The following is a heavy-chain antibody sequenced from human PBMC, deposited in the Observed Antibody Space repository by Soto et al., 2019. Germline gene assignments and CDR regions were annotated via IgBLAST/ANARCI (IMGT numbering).Heavy chain of an antibody. CDR3: ARDQDDVVASTFDD. Sequence: SETLSLTCTVSGGSISSYYWSWIRQPPGKGLEWIGYIYYSGSTNYNPSLKSRVTISVDTSKNQFSLKLSSVTAADTAVYYCARDQDDVVASTFDDWGQGTLVTVSS. CDR2: IYYSGST. V-gene: IGHV4-59*01. J-gene: IGHJ4*02. D-gene: IGHD2-15*01. CDR1: GGSISSYY.